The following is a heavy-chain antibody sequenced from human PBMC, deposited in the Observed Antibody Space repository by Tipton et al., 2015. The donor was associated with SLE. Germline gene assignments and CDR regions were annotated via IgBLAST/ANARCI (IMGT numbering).Heavy chain of an antibody. J-gene: IGHJ4*02. D-gene: IGHD4-17*01. V-gene: IGHV4-59*12. Sequence: TLSLTCTVSGGSISNYYWNWIRQPPGKGLEWIGYIYYSGSTNYNPSLKSRVTISVDKSKNQFSLKLSSVTVADTAVYYCAKDYNHDNADYNWGQGTLVIVSS. CDR2: IYYSGST. CDR3: AKDYNHDNADYN. CDR1: GGSISNYY.